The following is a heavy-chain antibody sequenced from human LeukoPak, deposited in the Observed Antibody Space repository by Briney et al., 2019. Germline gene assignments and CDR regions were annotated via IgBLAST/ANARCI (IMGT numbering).Heavy chain of an antibody. CDR1: GGSISSSSYY. J-gene: IGHJ4*02. Sequence: SETLSLTCTVSGGSISSSSYYWGWIRQPPGKGLEWIGSIYYSGSTYYNPSLKSRVTISVDTSKNQFSLKLSSVTAADTAVYYCARGLRWLRFNYYFDYWGQGTLVTVSS. V-gene: IGHV4-39*01. D-gene: IGHD5-12*01. CDR3: ARGLRWLRFNYYFDY. CDR2: IYYSGST.